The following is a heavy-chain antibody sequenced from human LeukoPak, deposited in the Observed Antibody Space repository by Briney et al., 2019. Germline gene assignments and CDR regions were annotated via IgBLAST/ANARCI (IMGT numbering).Heavy chain of an antibody. CDR2: IYADGST. D-gene: IGHD6-19*01. CDR3: ARSGAGWFDY. J-gene: IGHJ4*02. CDR1: GVAVSTHF. Sequence: GGSLRLSCAASGVAVSTHFMSWVRQAPGKRLEWVSVIYADGSTYYADSVKGRFTISRDNSKNTLYLQMNSLRAEDTAVYYCARSGAGWFDYWGQGTLVTVSS. V-gene: IGHV3-53*01.